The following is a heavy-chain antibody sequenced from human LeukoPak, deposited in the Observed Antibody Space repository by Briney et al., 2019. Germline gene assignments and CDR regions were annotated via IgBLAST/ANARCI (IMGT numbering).Heavy chain of an antibody. Sequence: PGGSLRLSCAASGFTFSSYAMGWVRQAPGKGLEWVSLVTGSGGSTFYADSVKGRFTISRDNSKSTLYLQMNSLRAEDTAVYYCARDSRDIAWYFGFWGQGTLVTVSS. CDR3: ARDSRDIAWYFGF. CDR1: GFTFSSYA. J-gene: IGHJ4*02. V-gene: IGHV3-23*01. CDR2: VTGSGGST. D-gene: IGHD2-15*01.